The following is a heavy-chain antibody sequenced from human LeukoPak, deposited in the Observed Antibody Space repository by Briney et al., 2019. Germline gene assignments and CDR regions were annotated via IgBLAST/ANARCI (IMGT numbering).Heavy chain of an antibody. D-gene: IGHD3-3*01. CDR1: GFTFSSYA. CDR3: AKWGTYDFWSGYYPFDY. J-gene: IGHJ4*02. Sequence: GGSLRLSCAASGFTFSSYAMSWVRQAPGKGLEWVSAISGSGGSTYYAGSVKGRFTISRDNSKNTLYLQMNSLRAEDTAVYYCAKWGTYDFWSGYYPFDYWGQGTLVTVSS. CDR2: ISGSGGST. V-gene: IGHV3-23*01.